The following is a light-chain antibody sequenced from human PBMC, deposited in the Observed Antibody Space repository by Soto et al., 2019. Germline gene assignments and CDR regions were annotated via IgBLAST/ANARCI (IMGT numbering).Light chain of an antibody. CDR1: QSVSSI. CDR3: QQYNDWPPA. Sequence: ETVMTQSPATLSLSPGARATLSGRVSQSVSSIIVCYQHKPGQAPRFLIYGASTTATGIPARFRGSGSGTEFTLTIDSLQSEDFAVYYCQQYNDWPPAFGGGTKVEIK. V-gene: IGKV3-15*01. J-gene: IGKJ4*01. CDR2: GAS.